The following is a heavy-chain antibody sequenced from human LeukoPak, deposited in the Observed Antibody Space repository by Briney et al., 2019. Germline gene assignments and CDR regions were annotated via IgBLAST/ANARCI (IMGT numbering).Heavy chain of an antibody. CDR2: ISPDNGVT. D-gene: IGHD4-17*01. Sequence: GASVKVSCKTSGYTFTDYYLYWVRQAPGQGPEWMGRISPDNGVTKIAQKFQGRVTMTRDTSINTIYMELGRLTGDDTAVCYCARKTTALDYWGQGTQISV. CDR3: ARKTTALDY. J-gene: IGHJ4*02. V-gene: IGHV1-2*06. CDR1: GYTFTDYY.